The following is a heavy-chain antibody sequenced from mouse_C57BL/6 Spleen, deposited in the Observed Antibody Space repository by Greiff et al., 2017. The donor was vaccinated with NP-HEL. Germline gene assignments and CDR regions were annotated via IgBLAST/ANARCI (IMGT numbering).Heavy chain of an antibody. CDR1: GFTFSSYA. V-gene: IGHV5-4*01. Sequence: EVQGVESGGGLVKPGGSLKLSCAASGFTFSSYAMSWVRQTPEKRLEWVATISDGGSYTYYPDNVKGRFTISRDNAKNNLYLQMSHLKSEDTAMYYCARALGYGSFAYWGQGTLVTVSA. J-gene: IGHJ3*01. CDR3: ARALGYGSFAY. D-gene: IGHD1-1*01. CDR2: ISDGGSYT.